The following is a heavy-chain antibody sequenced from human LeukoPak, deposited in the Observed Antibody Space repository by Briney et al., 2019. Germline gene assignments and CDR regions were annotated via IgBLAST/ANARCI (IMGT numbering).Heavy chain of an antibody. D-gene: IGHD3-10*01. CDR2: ISSSGSYI. Sequence: GGSLRLSCAASGFTFSSYSMNWVRQAPGKGLEWVSSISSSGSYIYYADSVKGRFTISRDNAKNSLFLQMNSLRAEDTAVYYCVKTVPWVGEFISPSGMDVWGQGTTVTVSS. V-gene: IGHV3-21*01. CDR3: VKTVPWVGEFISPSGMDV. J-gene: IGHJ6*02. CDR1: GFTFSSYS.